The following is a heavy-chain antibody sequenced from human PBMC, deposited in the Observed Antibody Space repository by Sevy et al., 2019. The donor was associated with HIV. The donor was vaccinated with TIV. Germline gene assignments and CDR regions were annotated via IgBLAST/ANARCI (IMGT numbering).Heavy chain of an antibody. D-gene: IGHD1-26*01. Sequence: SETLSLTCIVSGGSISSYHWTWIRQPAGRGLEWFGRIYNSGSTNYNPSLRGRVTMSVDTSKNHLYLKLTSVTAADTAVYYCARGEWEVLLAYWGQGTPVTVSS. V-gene: IGHV4-4*07. CDR1: GGSISSYH. CDR3: ARGEWEVLLAY. J-gene: IGHJ4*02. CDR2: IYNSGST.